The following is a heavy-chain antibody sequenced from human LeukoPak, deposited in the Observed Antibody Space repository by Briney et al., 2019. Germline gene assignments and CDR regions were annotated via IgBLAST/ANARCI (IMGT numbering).Heavy chain of an antibody. J-gene: IGHJ4*02. D-gene: IGHD3-10*01. CDR2: ISSSGSTI. CDR3: ARAYYGSALPFDY. CDR1: GLTFSDYY. V-gene: IGHV3-11*04. Sequence: PGGSLRLSCAASGLTFSDYYISWIRQAPGKGLEWVSYISSSGSTIYYADSVKGRFTISRDNAKNSLYLQMNSLRAEDTAVYYCARAYYGSALPFDYWGQGTLVTVSS.